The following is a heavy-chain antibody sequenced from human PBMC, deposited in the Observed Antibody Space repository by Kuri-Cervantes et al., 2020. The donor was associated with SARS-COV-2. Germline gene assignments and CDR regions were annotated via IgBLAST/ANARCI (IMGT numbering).Heavy chain of an antibody. V-gene: IGHV3-30*03. CDR1: GFMFSRCG. J-gene: IGHJ4*02. D-gene: IGHD2-8*01. CDR2: ISFDGSIK. Sequence: GGALRLSCAASGFMFSRCGMHWVRQAPGKGLEWVACISFDGSIKDNIVSGKGRFTISRDNSQNTLYLQMTTLRSEDTAVYYCVTDRLGVHDSWGQGTLVTVSS. CDR3: VTDRLGVHDS.